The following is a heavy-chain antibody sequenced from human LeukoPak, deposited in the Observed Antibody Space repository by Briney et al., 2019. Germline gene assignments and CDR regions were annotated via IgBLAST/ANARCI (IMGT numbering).Heavy chain of an antibody. Sequence: GGSLRLSCAASGFTFSSYGMNWVRQAPGKGLEWVSCISSSSSYIYYADSVKGRFTISRDNAKNSLYLQMNGLRVEDTAVYYCARAHNWKYGTFDYWGQGTLVTVSS. J-gene: IGHJ4*02. D-gene: IGHD1-7*01. CDR3: ARAHNWKYGTFDY. CDR1: GFTFSSYG. CDR2: ISSSSSYI. V-gene: IGHV3-21*01.